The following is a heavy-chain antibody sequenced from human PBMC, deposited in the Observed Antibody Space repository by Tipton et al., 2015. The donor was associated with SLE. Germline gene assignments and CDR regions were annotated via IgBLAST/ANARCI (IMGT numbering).Heavy chain of an antibody. J-gene: IGHJ6*03. D-gene: IGHD2-21*01. Sequence: SLRLSCAASGFTFSANAMSWVRQAPGKGLEWVSAISTSGRDTYYADSVRGRFTLSRDNSKNTLYLQINTLRAEDAAVFYCATILTDYYYFYYMDVWGKGTTVTVSS. CDR2: ISTSGRDT. CDR3: ATILTDYYYFYYMDV. V-gene: IGHV3-23*01. CDR1: GFTFSANA.